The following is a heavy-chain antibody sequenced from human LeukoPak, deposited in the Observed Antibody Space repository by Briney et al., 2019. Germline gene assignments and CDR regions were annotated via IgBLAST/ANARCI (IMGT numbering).Heavy chain of an antibody. CDR1: GGSFSTYY. CDR2: INHSGLT. D-gene: IGHD4-17*01. J-gene: IGHJ3*02. Sequence: SETLSLTCAVYGGSFSTYYWSWIRQPPGKGLEWIGEINHSGLTKYNPSLKSRVIMSEDTSKNQFSLRLSSVTAADTAVYYCARVGHPTPRRVLSAVTIPTAGAFDIWGQGTMVTVSS. V-gene: IGHV4-34*01. CDR3: ARVGHPTPRRVLSAVTIPTAGAFDI.